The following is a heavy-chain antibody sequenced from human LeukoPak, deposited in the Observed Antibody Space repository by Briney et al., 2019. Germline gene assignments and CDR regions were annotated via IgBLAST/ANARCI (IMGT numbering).Heavy chain of an antibody. CDR3: AKDLRKYCSSTSCLMDV. J-gene: IGHJ6*02. CDR1: GFTFRAYA. Sequence: GGSLRLSCGAPGFTFRAYAMTWGRPAPGKGLGWGAVISYDGSNKYYADSVKGRFTISRDNSKNTLYLQMNSLRAEDTAVYYCAKDLRKYCSSTSCLMDVWGQGTTVTVSS. CDR2: ISYDGSNK. D-gene: IGHD2-2*01. V-gene: IGHV3-30-3*01.